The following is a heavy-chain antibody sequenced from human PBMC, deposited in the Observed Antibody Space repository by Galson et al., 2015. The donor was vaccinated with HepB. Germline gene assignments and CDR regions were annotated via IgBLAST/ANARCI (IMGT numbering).Heavy chain of an antibody. D-gene: IGHD6-19*01. J-gene: IGHJ4*02. CDR3: ARETIAVAGTGLDY. CDR1: GFTFSSYA. Sequence: SLRLSCAASGFTFSSYAMHWVRQAPGKGLEWVAVISYDGSNKYYADSVKGRFTISRDNSKNTLYLQMNSLRAEDTAVYYCARETIAVAGTGLDYWGQGTLVTVSS. CDR2: ISYDGSNK. V-gene: IGHV3-30*04.